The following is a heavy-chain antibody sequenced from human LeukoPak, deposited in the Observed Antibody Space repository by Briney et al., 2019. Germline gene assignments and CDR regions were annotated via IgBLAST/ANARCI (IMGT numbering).Heavy chain of an antibody. V-gene: IGHV4-61*02. CDR2: IYTSGST. CDR1: GGSISSGSYY. CDR3: ARAALAFDY. Sequence: SQTLSLTCTVAGGSISSGSYYWSWIRQPAGKGLEWIVRIYTSGSTNYNPSLKSRVTISVDTSKNQFSLKLSSVTAADTAVYYCARAALAFDYWGQGTLVTVSS. J-gene: IGHJ4*02.